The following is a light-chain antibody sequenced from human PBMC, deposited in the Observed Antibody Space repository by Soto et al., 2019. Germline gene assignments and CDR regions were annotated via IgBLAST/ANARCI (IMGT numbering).Light chain of an antibody. CDR2: DAS. CDR1: QNIGTS. CDR3: QQSYSTPRT. Sequence: DIQMTQSPSTLSASVGDRVTITCRAGQNIGTSLAWYQQTPGKAPKLLISDASTLESGVPSRFGGSGSGTEFTLTISSLQPEDFATYYCQQSYSTPRTFGQGTKVDIK. V-gene: IGKV1-5*01. J-gene: IGKJ1*01.